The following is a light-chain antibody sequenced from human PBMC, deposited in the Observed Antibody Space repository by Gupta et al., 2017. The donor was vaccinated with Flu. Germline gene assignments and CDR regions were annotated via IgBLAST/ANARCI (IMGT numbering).Light chain of an antibody. CDR1: QNVSSRY. Sequence: EIVLTQSPGTLSLSPGERATLSCRASQNVSSRYFAWYQQKPGQAPRLLMYGASSRANGIPDRFSGSGSGTDFTLTISRLEPEDFAVYYCQQYGSSPWTFGQGTKVEI. V-gene: IGKV3-20*01. CDR3: QQYGSSPWT. J-gene: IGKJ1*01. CDR2: GAS.